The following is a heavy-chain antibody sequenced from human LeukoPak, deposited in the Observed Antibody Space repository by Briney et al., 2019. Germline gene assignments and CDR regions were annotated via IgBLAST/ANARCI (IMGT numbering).Heavy chain of an antibody. CDR2: IIPIFGTA. CDR3: ARGDYYDSGLNYFDY. J-gene: IGHJ4*02. CDR1: GGTFSSYA. Sequence: ASVKVSCKASGGTFSSYAISWVRQAPGQGLEWMGGIIPIFGTANYAQKFQGRVTITADESTSTAYMELSSLRSEDTAVYYCARGDYYDSGLNYFDYWGQGTLVTVSS. D-gene: IGHD3-22*01. V-gene: IGHV1-69*13.